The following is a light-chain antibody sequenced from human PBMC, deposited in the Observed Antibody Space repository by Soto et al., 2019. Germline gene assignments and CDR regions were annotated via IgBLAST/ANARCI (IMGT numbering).Light chain of an antibody. CDR2: GNT. Sequence: QLVLTQPPSVSGAPGQRVTISCTGSRSNIGAGYDVHWYQQLPGTAPKLLVSGNTNRPSGVPDRFSGSKSGTSASLAITGLQAEDEADYYCQSFDSRLSGWVFGGGTKLTVL. CDR3: QSFDSRLSGWV. CDR1: RSNIGAGYD. J-gene: IGLJ3*02. V-gene: IGLV1-40*01.